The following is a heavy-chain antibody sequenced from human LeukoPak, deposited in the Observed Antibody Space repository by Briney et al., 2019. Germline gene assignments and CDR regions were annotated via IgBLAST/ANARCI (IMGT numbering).Heavy chain of an antibody. D-gene: IGHD1-26*01. J-gene: IGHJ6*02. CDR2: IYSGGST. CDR1: GFTVSSNY. Sequence: GGSLRLSCAASGFTVSSNYMSWVRQAPGKGLEWVSVIYSGGSTYYADSVKGRFTISRDNSKNTLYLQMNSLRAEDTAVYYCAHQWGYYYGMDVWGQGTTVTVSS. CDR3: AHQWGYYYGMDV. V-gene: IGHV3-53*01.